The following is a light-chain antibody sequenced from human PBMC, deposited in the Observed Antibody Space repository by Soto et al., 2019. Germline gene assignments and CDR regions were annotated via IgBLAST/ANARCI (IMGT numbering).Light chain of an antibody. CDR2: TTS. CDR3: HQRQSWRRT. J-gene: IGKJ1*01. V-gene: IGKV3-11*01. Sequence: LLTQSPATLSSFPGDRVTLSCGASQYINTILAWYQHRPGQAPRLLIYTTSLRAAGIPARFSASGSGTDFTLTICDVQPEDFALYYCHQRQSWRRTLGHGTQVDSK. CDR1: QYINTI.